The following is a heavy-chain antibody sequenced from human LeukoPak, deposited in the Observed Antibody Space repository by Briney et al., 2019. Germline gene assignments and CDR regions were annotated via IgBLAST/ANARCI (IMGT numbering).Heavy chain of an antibody. CDR1: GGSFSGYY. V-gene: IGHV4-34*01. D-gene: IGHD6-19*01. Sequence: SETLSLTCGVYGGSFSGYYWSWIRQPPRKGLEWIGEINHSGSNNYNPSFKSRVTISVDTSKNQFSLKLSSVTAADTAVYYCARGRIAVAGTLVDYWGQGTLVTVSS. CDR2: INHSGSN. J-gene: IGHJ4*02. CDR3: ARGRIAVAGTLVDY.